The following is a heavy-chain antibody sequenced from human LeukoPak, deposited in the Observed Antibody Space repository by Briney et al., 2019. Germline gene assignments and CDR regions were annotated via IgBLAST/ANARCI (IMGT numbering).Heavy chain of an antibody. J-gene: IGHJ4*02. CDR1: GFTFSSYS. CDR2: ISSSGSTI. CDR3: ASSRYDSSGYYGIIGY. V-gene: IGHV3-48*04. D-gene: IGHD3-22*01. Sequence: GGSLRLSCAASGFTFSSYSMSWIRQAPGKGLEWVSYISSSGSTIYYADSVKGRFTISRDNAKNSLYLQMNSLRAEDTAVYYCASSRYDSSGYYGIIGYWGQGTLVTVSS.